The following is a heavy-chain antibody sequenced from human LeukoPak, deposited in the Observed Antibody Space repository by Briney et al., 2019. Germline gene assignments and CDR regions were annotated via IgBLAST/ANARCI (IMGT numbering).Heavy chain of an antibody. J-gene: IGHJ4*02. CDR1: GGSISSGGYY. D-gene: IGHD6-13*01. Sequence: SETLSLTCTVSGGSISSGGYYWNWIRQPPGKGLEWIGYIYHSGGTSYNPSLKSRVTISVDRSQNQFSLKLSSVTAADTGVYYCARVERVSSTWYPADYWGQGTLVTVSS. CDR2: IYHSGGT. CDR3: ARVERVSSTWYPADY. V-gene: IGHV4-30-2*01.